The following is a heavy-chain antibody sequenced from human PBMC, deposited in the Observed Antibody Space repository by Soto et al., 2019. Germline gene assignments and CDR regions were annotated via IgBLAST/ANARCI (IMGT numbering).Heavy chain of an antibody. J-gene: IGHJ6*02. Sequence: GASVKVSCKASGYTFTSYAMHWVRQAPGQRLEWMGWINAGNGNTKYSQKFQGRVTITRDTSASTAYMELSSLRSEDTAVYYCARNGKQEGLLDYYYYGMDVWGQGTTVTVSS. D-gene: IGHD2-8*01. CDR2: INAGNGNT. CDR3: ARNGKQEGLLDYYYYGMDV. V-gene: IGHV1-3*01. CDR1: GYTFTSYA.